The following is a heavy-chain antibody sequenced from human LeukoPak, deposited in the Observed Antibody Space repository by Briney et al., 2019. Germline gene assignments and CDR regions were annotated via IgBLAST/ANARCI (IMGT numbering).Heavy chain of an antibody. J-gene: IGHJ4*02. V-gene: IGHV4-4*02. Sequence: SETLSLTCAVSGGSISSNNWWGWVRQPPGKGLEWIGEIYHSGSPNYNPSLKSRVTISVDKSRNHFSLNLSSVTAADTAVYYCARVNINNWHSCDYWGQETLVTVSS. CDR2: IYHSGSP. CDR3: ARVNINNWHSCDY. CDR1: GGSISSNNW. D-gene: IGHD1-1*01.